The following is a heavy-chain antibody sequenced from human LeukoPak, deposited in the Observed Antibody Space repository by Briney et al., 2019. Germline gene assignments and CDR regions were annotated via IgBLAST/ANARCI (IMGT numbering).Heavy chain of an antibody. J-gene: IGHJ6*02. Sequence: SETLSLTCTVSGDSITSYYWSWIRQPPGKGLEWIGYIFFSGSTNYNPSLKSRVTMSVDTSKNQFSLKLSSVTAADTAVYYCARVLTNYYSYGMDVWGQGTTVTVSS. CDR1: GDSITSYY. CDR2: IFFSGST. CDR3: ARVLTNYYSYGMDV. V-gene: IGHV4-59*01.